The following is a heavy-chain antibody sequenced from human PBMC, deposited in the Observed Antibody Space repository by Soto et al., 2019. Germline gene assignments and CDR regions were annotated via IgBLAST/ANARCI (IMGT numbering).Heavy chain of an antibody. CDR3: ARPVPKHCSSTSCPPYDAFDI. Sequence: ASVKVSCKASGYTFTSYAVHWVRQAPGQRLEWMGWINAGNGNTKYSQKFQGRVTITRDTSASTAYMELSSLRSEDTAVYYCARPVPKHCSSTSCPPYDAFDIWGQGTMVTVSS. D-gene: IGHD2-2*01. V-gene: IGHV1-3*01. CDR1: GYTFTSYA. J-gene: IGHJ3*02. CDR2: INAGNGNT.